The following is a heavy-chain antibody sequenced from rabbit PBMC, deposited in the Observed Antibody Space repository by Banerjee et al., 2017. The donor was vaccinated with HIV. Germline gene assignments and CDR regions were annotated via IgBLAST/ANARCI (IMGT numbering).Heavy chain of an antibody. Sequence: QEQLEESGGDLVKPEGSLTLTCTASGFSFSSYYYMFWVRQAPGKGLELIACIYSGNSGSTYYASWAKGRFTISETSSTTVTLQMTSLTAADTATYFCARGRPFDLWGPGTLVTVS. CDR2: IYSGNSGST. CDR3: ARGRPFDL. J-gene: IGHJ4*01. CDR1: GFSFSSYYY. V-gene: IGHV1S45*01.